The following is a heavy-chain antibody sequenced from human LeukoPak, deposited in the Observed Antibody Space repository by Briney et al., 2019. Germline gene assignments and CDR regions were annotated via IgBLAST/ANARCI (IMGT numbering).Heavy chain of an antibody. CDR1: GFTFSGSA. CDR2: IRSKANSYAT. Sequence: PGGSLKLSCAASGFTFSGSAMHWVRQASGKGLEWVGRIRSKANSYATAYAASVKGRFTISRGDSKNTAYLQMNSLRAEDTAVYYCAKEWFGELSRNWFDPWGQGTLVTVSS. J-gene: IGHJ5*02. D-gene: IGHD3-10*01. V-gene: IGHV3-73*01. CDR3: AKEWFGELSRNWFDP.